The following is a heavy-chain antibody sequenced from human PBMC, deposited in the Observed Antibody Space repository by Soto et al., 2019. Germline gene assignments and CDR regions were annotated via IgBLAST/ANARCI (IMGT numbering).Heavy chain of an antibody. V-gene: IGHV1-69*12. J-gene: IGHJ4*02. CDR2: IIPIFGTA. D-gene: IGHD2-15*01. CDR3: ARESRYCSGGSCYFLPGIDY. Sequence: QVQLVQSVAEVRKPGSSVKVSGKASGGTFSSYAISWVRQAPGQGLEWMGGIIPIFGTANYAQKFQGRVTITADESTSTAYMELSSLRSEDTAVYYCARESRYCSGGSCYFLPGIDYWGQGTLVTVSS. CDR1: GGTFSSYA.